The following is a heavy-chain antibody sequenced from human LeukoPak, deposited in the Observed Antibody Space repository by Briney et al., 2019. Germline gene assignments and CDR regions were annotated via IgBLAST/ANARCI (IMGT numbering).Heavy chain of an antibody. Sequence: PGGSLRLSCAASGFTFDDYAMHWVRQAPGKGLEWVSGISWNSGSIGYADSVKGRFTISRDNAKNSLYLQMNSLRAEDTALYYCAKDQANSSSIIDYWGQGTLVTVSS. CDR2: ISWNSGSI. CDR1: GFTFDDYA. V-gene: IGHV3-9*01. D-gene: IGHD6-6*01. J-gene: IGHJ4*02. CDR3: AKDQANSSSIIDY.